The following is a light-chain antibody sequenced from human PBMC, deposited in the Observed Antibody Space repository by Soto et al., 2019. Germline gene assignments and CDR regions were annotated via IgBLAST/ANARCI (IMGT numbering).Light chain of an antibody. J-gene: IGKJ1*01. Sequence: DIQMTQSPSTLSASVGDRVTFTCRASQSISYRLAWFQQKPGKAPILLISDASSLEDGVPSRFSGSGSGTEISLTISSLQLDDFATYFCQQYKTYPWTFGQGTKV. CDR3: QQYKTYPWT. V-gene: IGKV1-5*01. CDR1: QSISYR. CDR2: DAS.